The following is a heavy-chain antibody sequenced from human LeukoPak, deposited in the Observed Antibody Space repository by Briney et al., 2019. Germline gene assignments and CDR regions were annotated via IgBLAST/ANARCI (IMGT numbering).Heavy chain of an antibody. CDR1: GGSISSYY. V-gene: IGHV4-59*01. CDR2: IYYSGTT. CDR3: ARDPSGSYLFDY. J-gene: IGHJ4*02. D-gene: IGHD1-26*01. Sequence: SETLSLTCTVSGGSISSYYWSWIRQPPGKGLEWIGYIYYSGTTNYNPSLKSRVTISVDTSKNQFSLKLSSVTAADTAVYYCARDPSGSYLFDYWGQGTLVTVSS.